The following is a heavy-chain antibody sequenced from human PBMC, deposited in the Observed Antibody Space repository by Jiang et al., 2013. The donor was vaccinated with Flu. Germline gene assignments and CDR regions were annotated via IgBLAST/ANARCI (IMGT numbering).Heavy chain of an antibody. J-gene: IGHJ4*02. D-gene: IGHD2-2*01. CDR2: IWYDGSNK. CDR3: AREFPGGDIVVVPAAMQTPYYFDY. V-gene: IGHV3-33*01. CDR1: GFTFSSYG. Sequence: ASGFTFSSYGMHWVRQAPGKGLEWVAVIWYDGSNKYYADSVKGRFTISRDNSKNTLYLQMNSLRAEDTAVYYCAREFPGGDIVVVPAAMQTPYYFDYWGQGTLVTVSS.